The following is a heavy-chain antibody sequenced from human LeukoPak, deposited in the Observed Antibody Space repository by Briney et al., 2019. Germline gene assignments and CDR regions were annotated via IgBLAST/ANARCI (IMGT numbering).Heavy chain of an antibody. CDR3: AKDPYCSSTSCYAHY. D-gene: IGHD2-2*01. J-gene: IGHJ4*02. V-gene: IGHV3-23*01. Sequence: PGGTLRLSCAASGFTFSSYAMSWVRQAPGKGLEWVSAISGSGGSTYYADSVKGRFTISRDNSKNTLYLQMNSRRAEDTAVYYCAKDPYCSSTSCYAHYWGQGTLVTVSS. CDR1: GFTFSSYA. CDR2: ISGSGGST.